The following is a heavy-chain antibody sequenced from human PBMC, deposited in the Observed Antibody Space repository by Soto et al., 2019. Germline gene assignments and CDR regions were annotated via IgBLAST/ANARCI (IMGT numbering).Heavy chain of an antibody. J-gene: IGHJ6*04. CDR3: AKDRGFTIFGVEMDV. Sequence: VQLLESGGGLVQPGGSLRVSCAASGLTFSSYAMNWVRQAPGKGLEWVSAISGSGSSTYYADSVKGRFTISRDNSKNILYLQMNSLRAEDTAIYYCAKDRGFTIFGVEMDVWGKGTTVTVSS. D-gene: IGHD3-3*01. V-gene: IGHV3-23*01. CDR2: ISGSGSST. CDR1: GLTFSSYA.